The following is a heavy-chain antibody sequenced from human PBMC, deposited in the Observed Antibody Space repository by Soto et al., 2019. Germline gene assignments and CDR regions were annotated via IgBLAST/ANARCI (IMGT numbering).Heavy chain of an antibody. V-gene: IGHV1-3*01. J-gene: IGHJ4*02. D-gene: IGHD6-19*01. CDR1: GYTFTGYA. CDR3: ARAVAVPTDFDY. CDR2: INAGNGNT. Sequence: ASVKVSCKASGYTFTGYAMHWVRQAPGQRLEWMGWINAGNGNTKYSQKFQGRVTITRDTSASTAYMELSSLRSEDTAVYYCARAVAVPTDFDYWGQGTLVTVSS.